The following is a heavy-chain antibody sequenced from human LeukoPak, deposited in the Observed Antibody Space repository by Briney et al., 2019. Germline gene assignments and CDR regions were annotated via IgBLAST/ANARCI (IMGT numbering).Heavy chain of an antibody. CDR3: ASGYCSSTSCSYYFDS. CDR2: IIPIFGTA. J-gene: IGHJ4*02. Sequence: GSSVKVSCKASGGTFSSYAISWVRQAPGQGLEWMGGIIPIFGTANYAQKFQGRVTITADESTSTAYMELSSLRSEDTAVYYCASGYCSSTSCSYYFDSWGQGTLVTVSS. D-gene: IGHD2-2*03. V-gene: IGHV1-69*01. CDR1: GGTFSSYA.